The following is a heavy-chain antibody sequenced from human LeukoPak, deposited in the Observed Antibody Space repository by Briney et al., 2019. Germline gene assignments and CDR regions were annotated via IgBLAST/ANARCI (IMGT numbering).Heavy chain of an antibody. Sequence: GGSLRLSCAASGFTFSYHWMTWVRQAPGKGLEWVANIKNDGAVKNYVDSVKGRFTISRDNAKNSLYLQMNTLRAEDTAVYYCARDRGAVAGQYFDYWGQGTLVTVSS. J-gene: IGHJ4*02. D-gene: IGHD6-19*01. CDR3: ARDRGAVAGQYFDY. V-gene: IGHV3-7*03. CDR1: GFTFSYHW. CDR2: IKNDGAVK.